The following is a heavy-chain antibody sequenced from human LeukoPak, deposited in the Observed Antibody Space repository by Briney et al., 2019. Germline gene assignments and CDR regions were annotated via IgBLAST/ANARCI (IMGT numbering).Heavy chain of an antibody. CDR2: INSDGSST. CDR3: AELGITMIGGV. D-gene: IGHD3-10*02. V-gene: IGHV3-74*01. CDR1: GFTFSSYW. J-gene: IGHJ6*04. Sequence: GGSLRLSCAASGFTFSSYWMHWVRQAPGKGLVWVSRINSDGSSTNYADSVKGRFTISRDNAKNSLYLQMNNLRAEDTAVYYCAELGITMIGGVWGKGTTVTISS.